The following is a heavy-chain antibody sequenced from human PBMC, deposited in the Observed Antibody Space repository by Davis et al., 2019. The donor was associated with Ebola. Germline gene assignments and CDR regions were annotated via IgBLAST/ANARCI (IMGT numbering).Heavy chain of an antibody. D-gene: IGHD4-17*01. J-gene: IGHJ6*02. V-gene: IGHV4-38-2*02. CDR3: ARGNYGDYIVLYYYNMGF. CDR1: GYSISSGHF. CDR2: IHLDGST. Sequence: SETLSLTCSVSGYSISSGHFSGWIRQLPVTGLEWIGRIHLDGSTYYSPALKSRVTVSVDTSKNQFTLNLSSVTAADTAVYYCARGNYGDYIVLYYYNMGFWGQGTTVTVSS.